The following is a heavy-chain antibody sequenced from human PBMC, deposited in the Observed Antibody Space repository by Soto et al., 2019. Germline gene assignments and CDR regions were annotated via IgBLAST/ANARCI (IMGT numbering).Heavy chain of an antibody. J-gene: IGHJ6*02. Sequence: SLRLSCAASGFTFSSYWMHWVRQAPGKGLVWVSRINSDGSSTSYADSVKGRFTISRDNAKNTLYLQMNSLRAEDTAVYYCAREYYDFWSGSLGMDVWGQGTTVTVSS. D-gene: IGHD3-3*01. CDR2: INSDGSST. V-gene: IGHV3-74*01. CDR1: GFTFSSYW. CDR3: AREYYDFWSGSLGMDV.